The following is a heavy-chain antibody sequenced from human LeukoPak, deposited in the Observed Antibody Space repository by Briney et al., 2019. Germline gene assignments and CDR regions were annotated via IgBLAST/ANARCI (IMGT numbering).Heavy chain of an antibody. CDR2: INWNGGST. V-gene: IGHV3-20*04. CDR3: ASAGLTYGSGSYFVY. Sequence: GGSLRLSCAASGFPFDDYGMTWVRQAPGKGLEWVSGINWNGGSTGYADSVKGRFTISRDNAKNSLCLQMNSLGAEDTALYYCASAGLTYGSGSYFVYWGQGTLVTVSS. CDR1: GFPFDDYG. D-gene: IGHD3-10*01. J-gene: IGHJ4*02.